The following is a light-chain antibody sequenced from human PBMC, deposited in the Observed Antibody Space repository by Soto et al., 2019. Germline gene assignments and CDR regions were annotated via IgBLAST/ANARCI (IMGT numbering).Light chain of an antibody. CDR3: QQYNNWPPLT. J-gene: IGKJ4*01. Sequence: EIVLTQSPATLSLSPGERATLSCRASPSVTNFLAWYQQKPGQAPRLLIYSASTRATGTPARFSGSGSGTEFTLTISRLQSEDFAVYYCQQYNNWPPLTFGGGTKVDI. CDR2: SAS. CDR1: PSVTNF. V-gene: IGKV3D-15*01.